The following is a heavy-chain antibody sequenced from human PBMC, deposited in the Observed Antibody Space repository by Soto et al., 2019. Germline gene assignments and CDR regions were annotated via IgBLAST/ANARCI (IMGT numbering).Heavy chain of an antibody. J-gene: IGHJ4*02. V-gene: IGHV3-23*01. CDR2: ISGSPSST. D-gene: IGHD3-22*01. Sequence: GGSLRLSCAASGFTFSTYAMSWVRQAPGKGLEWVSAISGSPSSTYYADSVKGRFTISRDNSKKTLFLQMNSLRAEDTAIYYCAKDGYDSSGDLYYFHYWCQGIPVTLSS. CDR3: AKDGYDSSGDLYYFHY. CDR1: GFTFSTYA.